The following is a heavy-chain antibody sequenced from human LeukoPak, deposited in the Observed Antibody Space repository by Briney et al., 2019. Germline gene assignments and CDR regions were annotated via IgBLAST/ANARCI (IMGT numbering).Heavy chain of an antibody. CDR1: GGSFSGYY. J-gene: IGHJ4*02. V-gene: IGHV4-34*01. Sequence: PSETLSLTCAVYGGSFSGYYWSWIRQPPGEGLEWIGEINHSGSTNYNPSLKSRVTISVDTSKNQFSLKLSSVTAADTAVYYCARGPYYYDSSGYSNFDYWGQGTLVTVSS. CDR2: INHSGST. CDR3: ARGPYYYDSSGYSNFDY. D-gene: IGHD3-22*01.